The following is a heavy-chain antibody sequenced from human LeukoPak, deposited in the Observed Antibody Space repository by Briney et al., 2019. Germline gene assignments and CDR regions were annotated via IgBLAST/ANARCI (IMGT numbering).Heavy chain of an antibody. CDR1: GFTFSSYW. CDR3: AKPLMRDRWFGES. D-gene: IGHD3-10*01. Sequence: GGSLRLSCAASGFTFSSYWMHWVRQAPGKGLVWVSRISSDGSSTTYADSVKGRFTISRDTSRNTVSLQMNSLRLEDTAIYYCAKPLMRDRWFGESWGQGTLVTVSS. V-gene: IGHV3-74*01. CDR2: ISSDGSST. J-gene: IGHJ5*02.